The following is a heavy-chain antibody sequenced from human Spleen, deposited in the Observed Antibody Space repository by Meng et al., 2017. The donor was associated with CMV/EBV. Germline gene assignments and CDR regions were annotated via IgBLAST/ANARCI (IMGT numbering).Heavy chain of an antibody. Sequence: SGYDWSGSRQPQGKGMEWIGERKHRGSTNYDPALKNRVTISVDTSKNQCSLKVSSATAADTAVDDCAGNRTYGSCSSTSCPTDAFDSWGQGTMVTVSS. CDR1: SGYD. D-gene: IGHD2-2*01. V-gene: IGHV4-34*01. CDR2: RKHRGST. CDR3: AGNRTYGSCSSTSCPTDAFDS. J-gene: IGHJ3*02.